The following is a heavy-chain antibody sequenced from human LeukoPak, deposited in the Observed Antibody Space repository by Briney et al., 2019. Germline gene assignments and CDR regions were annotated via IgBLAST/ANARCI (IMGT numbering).Heavy chain of an antibody. V-gene: IGHV3-64*01. J-gene: IGHJ4*02. CDR1: GFTFSRYA. CDR2: ISSNGGST. CDR3: ARRGSYYGDSMDY. D-gene: IGHD4-17*01. Sequence: PGGSLRLSCAASGFTFSRYAMHWVRQALGKGLEYVSAISSNGGSTYYANSVKGRFTISRDNSKNTLYLQMGSLRAEDMAVYYCARRGSYYGDSMDYWGQGTLVTVSS.